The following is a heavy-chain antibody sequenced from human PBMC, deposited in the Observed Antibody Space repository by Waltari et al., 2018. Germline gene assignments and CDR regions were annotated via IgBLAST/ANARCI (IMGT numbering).Heavy chain of an antibody. J-gene: IGHJ4*02. CDR2: INRDGSEK. Sequence: EVQLVESGGGLVQPGGSLRLSCAASGFTFSIYWMSWVRQAPGKGWEWVSNINRDGSEKYYVDSVKGRFTISRDNAKNSLYLQMNSLRADDTAVYYCARYSGNYGGFDYWGQGTLVTVSS. V-gene: IGHV3-7*01. D-gene: IGHD1-26*01. CDR1: GFTFSIYW. CDR3: ARYSGNYGGFDY.